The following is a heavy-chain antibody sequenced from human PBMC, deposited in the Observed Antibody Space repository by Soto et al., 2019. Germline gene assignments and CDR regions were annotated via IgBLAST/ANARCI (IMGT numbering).Heavy chain of an antibody. CDR3: SQGGAVAGTYYYYGMDV. D-gene: IGHD6-19*01. Sequence: PGESLKISCKGSGYSFTSYWISWVRQMPGKGLEWMGRIDPGDSYTNYSPSFQGHVTISADKSISTAYLQWSSLKASDTAMYYCSQGGAVAGTYYYYGMDVWGQGTTVTVSS. CDR1: GYSFTSYW. CDR2: IDPGDSYT. J-gene: IGHJ6*02. V-gene: IGHV5-10-1*01.